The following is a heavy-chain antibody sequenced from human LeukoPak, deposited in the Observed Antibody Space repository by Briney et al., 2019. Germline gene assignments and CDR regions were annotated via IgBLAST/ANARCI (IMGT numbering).Heavy chain of an antibody. CDR2: ISGSGGST. CDR1: GYTFRNYV. CDR3: ANQYPYYYDSSGYAY. D-gene: IGHD3-22*01. V-gene: IGHV3-23*01. Sequence: GGSLRLSCAASGYTFRNYVMSWVRQAPGKGLEWVSAISGSGGSTYYADSVKGRFTISRDNSKNTLYLQMNSLRAEDTAVYYCANQYPYYYDSSGYAYWGQGTLVTVSS. J-gene: IGHJ4*02.